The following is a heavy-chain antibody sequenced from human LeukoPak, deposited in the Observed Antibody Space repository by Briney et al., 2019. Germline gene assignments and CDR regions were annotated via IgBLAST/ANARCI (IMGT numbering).Heavy chain of an antibody. CDR2: INPNSGGT. Sequence: ASVKVSCKASGYTFTGYYMHWVRQAPGQGLEWMGWINPNSGGTNYAQKFQGRVTMTRDTSISTAYMELSRLRSDDTAVYYCARVAKEADYYYGMDVWGQGTTVTVSS. J-gene: IGHJ6*02. CDR3: ARVAKEADYYYGMDV. V-gene: IGHV1-2*02. CDR1: GYTFTGYY.